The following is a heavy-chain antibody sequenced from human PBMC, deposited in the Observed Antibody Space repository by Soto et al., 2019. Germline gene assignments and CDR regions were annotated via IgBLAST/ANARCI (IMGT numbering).Heavy chain of an antibody. CDR3: ARPYDSSDYYGGGMDV. CDR1: GYTYTSYS. J-gene: IGHJ6*02. V-gene: IGHV1-69*13. Sequence: SVKVSCKASGYTYTSYSMHWVRQAPGQGLEWMGGIIPILGTANYAQKFRGRVTITADESTSTGYMDLSSLRSEDTAVYYCARPYDSSDYYGGGMDVWGQGTTVTVSS. D-gene: IGHD3-22*01. CDR2: IIPILGTA.